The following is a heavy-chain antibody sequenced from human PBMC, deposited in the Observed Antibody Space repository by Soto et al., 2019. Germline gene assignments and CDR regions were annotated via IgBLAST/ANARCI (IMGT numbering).Heavy chain of an antibody. J-gene: IGHJ4*02. CDR2: TYYRSNWRH. CDR3: ARGVAGSGFDL. CDR1: GDSVSSNRAV. V-gene: IGHV6-1*01. Sequence: PXQTLSLTCVISGDSVSSNRAVWNWIRSSPSRGLEWLGRTYYRSNWRHDYAVSVKSRITVNPDTSKNHFSLQLNSVTPADTAVYYCARGVAGSGFDLWGQGTLVTVYS. D-gene: IGHD6-19*01.